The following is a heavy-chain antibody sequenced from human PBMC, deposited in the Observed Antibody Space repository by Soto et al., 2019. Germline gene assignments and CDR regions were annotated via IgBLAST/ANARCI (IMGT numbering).Heavy chain of an antibody. V-gene: IGHV1-18*01. J-gene: IGHJ4*02. Sequence: ASVKVSCKASGYTFTTYGISWVRQAPGQGLEWMGWISAYNGNTNYAQKVQGRVTMTTDTSTSTAYMELRSLRSDDTAVYYCARDTDCTNGVCYIGYWGQGTLVTSPQ. CDR3: ARDTDCTNGVCYIGY. CDR1: GYTFTTYG. D-gene: IGHD2-8*01. CDR2: ISAYNGNT.